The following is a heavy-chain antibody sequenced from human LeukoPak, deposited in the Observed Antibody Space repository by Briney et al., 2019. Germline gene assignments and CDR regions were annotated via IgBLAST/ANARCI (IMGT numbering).Heavy chain of an antibody. V-gene: IGHV4-39*01. CDR3: ARRGQWLGDFDY. J-gene: IGHJ4*02. CDR1: GGSISSSSYS. D-gene: IGHD6-19*01. Sequence: PSETLSLTCTVSGGSISSSSYSWGWIRQPPGKGLEWIGSIYYSGSTYYNPSLKSRATISVDTSKNQFSLKLSSVTAADTAVYYCARRGQWLGDFDYWGQGTLVTVSS. CDR2: IYYSGST.